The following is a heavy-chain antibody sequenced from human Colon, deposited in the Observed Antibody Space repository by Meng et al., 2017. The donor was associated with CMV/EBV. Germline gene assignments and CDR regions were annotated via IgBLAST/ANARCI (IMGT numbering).Heavy chain of an antibody. J-gene: IGHJ4*02. CDR2: IWFDGSSK. CDR3: VKTGTAWQFDF. Sequence: GGGVVQPGGSLRLSCEASGFTFSNCSMDWVRQAPGKGLGWVAFIWFDGSSKDYADSVKGRFTISRDNSMNRLYLQVNSLRSEDTAVYYCVKTGTAWQFDFWGQGTLVTVSS. CDR1: GFTFSNCS. D-gene: IGHD2-21*02. V-gene: IGHV3-30*02.